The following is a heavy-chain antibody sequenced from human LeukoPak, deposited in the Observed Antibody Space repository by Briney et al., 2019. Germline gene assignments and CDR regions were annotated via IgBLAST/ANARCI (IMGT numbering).Heavy chain of an antibody. CDR1: GFTFSTYW. D-gene: IGHD2-21*02. CDR3: SRDSLSSCGGDCYSGLDV. V-gene: IGHV3-74*01. J-gene: IGHJ6*02. CDR2: IKSDGSST. Sequence: PGGSLRLSCAASGFTFSTYWMHWVRQAPGKGLVWVSRIKSDGSSTNYADSVKGRFTISRDNAKNTLYLQMNSLRAEDTAVYYCSRDSLSSCGGDCYSGLDVWGQGTTVTVSS.